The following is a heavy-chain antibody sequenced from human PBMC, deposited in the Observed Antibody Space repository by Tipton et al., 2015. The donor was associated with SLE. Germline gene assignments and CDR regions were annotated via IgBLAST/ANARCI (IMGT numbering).Heavy chain of an antibody. J-gene: IGHJ4*02. V-gene: IGHV3-11*06. D-gene: IGHD6-19*01. CDR1: GFTFSDYY. CDR2: IRSSSSYT. CDR3: ARVPIYSSGWLDY. Sequence: SLRLSCAASGFTFSDYYMNWIRQAPGKGLEWVSYIRSSSSYTSYADSVKGRFTISRDNAKNSLYLQMNSLRAEDTAVYYCARVPIYSSGWLDYWAREPWSPSPQ.